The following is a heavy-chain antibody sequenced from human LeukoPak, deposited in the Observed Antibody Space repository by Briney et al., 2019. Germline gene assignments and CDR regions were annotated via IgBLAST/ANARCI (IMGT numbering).Heavy chain of an antibody. J-gene: IGHJ4*02. V-gene: IGHV1-2*02. CDR1: GYTFNAYY. D-gene: IGHD1-14*01. CDR2: INPNSGGT. CDR3: ARVDQEPTAPFGY. Sequence: ASVKVSCKTSGYTFNAYYMHWVRQAPGQGLEWMGWINPNSGGTNYAQKFQGRVTMTRDTSISTAYMELSRLRSDVTAVYYCARVDQEPTAPFGYWGQGTLVTVSS.